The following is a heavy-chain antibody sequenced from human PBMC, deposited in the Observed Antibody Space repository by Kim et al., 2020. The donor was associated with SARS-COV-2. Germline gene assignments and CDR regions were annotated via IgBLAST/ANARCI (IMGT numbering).Heavy chain of an antibody. D-gene: IGHD3-10*01. Sequence: SETLSLTCTVSGGSISSYYWSWIRQPPGKGLEWIGYIYYSGSTNYNPSLKSRVTISVDTSKNQFSLKLSSVTAADTAVYYCARVNTYYYGSGSYYIDPPLTNHYYGMDVWGQGTTVTVSS. J-gene: IGHJ6*02. V-gene: IGHV4-59*13. CDR2: IYYSGST. CDR1: GGSISSYY. CDR3: ARVNTYYYGSGSYYIDPPLTNHYYGMDV.